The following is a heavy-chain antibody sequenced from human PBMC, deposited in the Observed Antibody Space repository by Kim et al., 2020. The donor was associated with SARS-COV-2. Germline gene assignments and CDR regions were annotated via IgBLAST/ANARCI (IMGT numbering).Heavy chain of an antibody. Sequence: GGSLRLSCAASGFTFSSYWMSWVRQAPGKGLEWVANIKQDGSEKYYVDSVKGRFTISRDNAKNSLYLQMNSLRAEDTAVYYCARDSKFVVVPAARYYYYYGMDVWGQGTTVTVSS. D-gene: IGHD2-2*01. CDR3: ARDSKFVVVPAARYYYYYGMDV. CDR2: IKQDGSEK. CDR1: GFTFSSYW. V-gene: IGHV3-7*01. J-gene: IGHJ6*02.